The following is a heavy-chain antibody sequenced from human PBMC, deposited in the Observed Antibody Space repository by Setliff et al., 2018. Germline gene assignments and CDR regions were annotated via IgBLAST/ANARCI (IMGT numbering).Heavy chain of an antibody. CDR1: GFTFSNSE. D-gene: IGHD6-19*01. CDR3: ASPQAVGNYLGH. V-gene: IGHV3-48*03. Sequence: PGGSLRLSCAASGFTFSNSEMNWVRQAPGKGLEWIAFINRSGSIIYYADPVKGRFTVSRDNAKNSLYLQMSSLRAEDTAIYYCASPQAVGNYLGHWGQGTLVTVSS. J-gene: IGHJ4*02. CDR2: INRSGSII.